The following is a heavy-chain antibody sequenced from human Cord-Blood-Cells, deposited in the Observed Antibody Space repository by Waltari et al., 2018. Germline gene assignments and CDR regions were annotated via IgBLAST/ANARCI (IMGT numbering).Heavy chain of an antibody. CDR3: ASRGGYCSSTSCYDAFDI. CDR1: GGSFSGYY. Sequence: QVQLQQWGAGLLKPSETLSLTCAVYGGSFSGYYWSWIRQPQGTGLEWIGEINNSGVTNYNPSRKSRVTISGDTSKNRFSLKLSSVTAADTAVYYCASRGGYCSSTSCYDAFDIWGQGTMVTVSS. D-gene: IGHD2-2*01. V-gene: IGHV4-34*01. CDR2: INNSGVT. J-gene: IGHJ3*02.